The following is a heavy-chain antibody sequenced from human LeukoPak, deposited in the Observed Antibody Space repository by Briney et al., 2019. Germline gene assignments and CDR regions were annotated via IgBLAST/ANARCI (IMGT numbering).Heavy chain of an antibody. CDR1: GYSFTSYW. D-gene: IGHD6-13*01. V-gene: IGHV5-10-1*01. CDR2: IDPSDSYT. J-gene: IGHJ4*02. CDR3: ASQPRYSSSWNYFDY. Sequence: GESLKISCKGSGYSFTSYWISWVRQMPGKGLESMGRIDPSDSYTNYSPSFQGHVTISADKSISTAYLQWSSLKASDTAMYYCASQPRYSSSWNYFDYWGQGTLVTVSS.